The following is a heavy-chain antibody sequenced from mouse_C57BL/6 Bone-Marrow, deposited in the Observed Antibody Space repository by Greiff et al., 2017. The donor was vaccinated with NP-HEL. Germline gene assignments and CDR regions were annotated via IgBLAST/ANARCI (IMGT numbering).Heavy chain of an antibody. J-gene: IGHJ4*01. CDR3: ARGYRIHYYAMDY. Sequence: QVQLQQPGAELVKPGASVKLSCKASGYTFTSYWMQWVKQRPGQGLEWIGEIDPSDSYTNYNQKFKGKATLTVDTSSSTAYMQLSSLTSEDSAVYYCARGYRIHYYAMDYWGQGTSVTVSS. D-gene: IGHD2-14*01. CDR2: IDPSDSYT. V-gene: IGHV1-50*01. CDR1: GYTFTSYW.